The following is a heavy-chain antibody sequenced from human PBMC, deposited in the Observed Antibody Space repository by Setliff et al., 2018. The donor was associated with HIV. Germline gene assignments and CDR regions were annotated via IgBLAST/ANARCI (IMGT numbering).Heavy chain of an antibody. J-gene: IGHJ3*02. CDR2: INSATGGT. CDR3: ARDYLHVFDI. V-gene: IGHV1-2*02. CDR1: GYTFTSYG. Sequence: ASVKVSCKASGYTFTSYGISWVRQAPGQGLEWMAWINSATGGTNYAQNFQGRVTVTRDTSINTAYVELNSLKSDDTAVYYCARDYLHVFDIWGQGTMVTVSS.